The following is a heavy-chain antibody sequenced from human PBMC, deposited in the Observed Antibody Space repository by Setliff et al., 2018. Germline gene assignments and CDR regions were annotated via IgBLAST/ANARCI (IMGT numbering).Heavy chain of an antibody. CDR3: ARGVYCSSTSCSPGLNWFDP. Sequence: SETLSLTCTVSGVSISTSNWWSWVRQPPGKGLEWIGEIYHNGITNYNPSLKSRVSISVDKSKNQVSLKLSSVTAADTAVYYCARGVYCSSTSCSPGLNWFDPWGQGTLVTVPS. J-gene: IGHJ5*02. CDR1: GVSISTSNW. V-gene: IGHV4-4*02. CDR2: IYHNGIT. D-gene: IGHD2-2*01.